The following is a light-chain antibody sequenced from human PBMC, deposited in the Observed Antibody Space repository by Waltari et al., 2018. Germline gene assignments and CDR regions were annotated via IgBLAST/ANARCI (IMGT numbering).Light chain of an antibody. CDR1: QSINSY. Sequence: EVVLTQSPATLSLSPGDRATLSCRASQSINSYLGWYQQKPGQAPRLLISDASNRATGIPARFSGSGSGTDFTLTISSLESEDFAVYYCQQRSSWPTFGGGTKVEIK. CDR2: DAS. V-gene: IGKV3-11*01. CDR3: QQRSSWPT. J-gene: IGKJ4*01.